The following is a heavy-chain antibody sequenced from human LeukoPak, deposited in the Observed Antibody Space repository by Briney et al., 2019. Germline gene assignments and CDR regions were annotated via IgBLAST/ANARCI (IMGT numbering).Heavy chain of an antibody. CDR3: ARRSGYSGYDYHFDY. Sequence: GGSLRLSCAASGFTFDDYGMSWVRQAPGKGLEWVSGINWNGGSTGYADSVKGRFTISRDNAKNSLYLQMNSLRAEDTALYYCARRSGYSGYDYHFDYWGQGTLATVSS. D-gene: IGHD5-12*01. CDR2: INWNGGST. V-gene: IGHV3-20*04. CDR1: GFTFDDYG. J-gene: IGHJ4*02.